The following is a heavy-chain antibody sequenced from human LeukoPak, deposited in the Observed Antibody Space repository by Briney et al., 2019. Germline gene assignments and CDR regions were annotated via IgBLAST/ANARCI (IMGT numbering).Heavy chain of an antibody. Sequence: GGSLRLSCAASGFTFSSYGMSWVRQAPGKGLEWVSAISGSGGSTYYADSVKGRFTISRDNSKNTLYLQMNSLRAEDTAVYYCAKDRQQWLAIQLARDYFDYWGQGTLVTVSS. D-gene: IGHD6-19*01. CDR1: GFTFSSYG. CDR3: AKDRQQWLAIQLARDYFDY. J-gene: IGHJ4*02. CDR2: ISGSGGST. V-gene: IGHV3-23*01.